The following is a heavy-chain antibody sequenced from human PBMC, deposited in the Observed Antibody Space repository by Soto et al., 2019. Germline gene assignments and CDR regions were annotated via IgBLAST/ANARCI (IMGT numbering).Heavy chain of an antibody. CDR3: ANFITMVVFVIGDAFDI. J-gene: IGHJ3*02. CDR1: GFTFSSYA. CDR2: ISGSGGST. V-gene: IGHV3-23*01. Sequence: GGSLRLSCAASGFTFSSYAMNWVRQAPGKGLEWVSVISGSGGSTYYADSVKGRFTISRDNYKNTLYLQMNSLRAEDTAVYYCANFITMVVFVIGDAFDIWGQGTMVTVSS. D-gene: IGHD3-22*01.